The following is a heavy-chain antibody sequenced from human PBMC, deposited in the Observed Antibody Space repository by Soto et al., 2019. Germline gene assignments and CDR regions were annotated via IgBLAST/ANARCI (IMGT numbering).Heavy chain of an antibody. J-gene: IGHJ5*02. CDR2: IYWDDDR. Sequence: QITLKESGPTLVKPTQTLTLTCTFSGFSLSTSGVGVGWIRQPPGKALEWLTVIYWDDDRRYSPSLKSRLTITKDTSKNQVVLTMTNMDPVDTATYYCAPIRSGWGGFDPWGQGTLVTVSS. CDR3: APIRSGWGGFDP. D-gene: IGHD6-19*01. V-gene: IGHV2-5*02. CDR1: GFSLSTSGVG.